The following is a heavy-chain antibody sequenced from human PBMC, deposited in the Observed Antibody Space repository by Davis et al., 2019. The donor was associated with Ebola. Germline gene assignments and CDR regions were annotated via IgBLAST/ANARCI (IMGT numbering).Heavy chain of an antibody. CDR3: ARGQNMITFGGVIDYYYYYGMDV. Sequence: GGSLRLSCKGSGYSFTSYWIGWVRQMPGKGLEWMGIIYPGDSDTRYSPSFEGQVTISVDRSITTAYLQWSSLKASDTAMYYCARGQNMITFGGVIDYYYYYGMDVWGQGTTVTVSS. J-gene: IGHJ6*02. CDR2: IYPGDSDT. V-gene: IGHV5-51*01. CDR1: GYSFTSYW. D-gene: IGHD3-16*02.